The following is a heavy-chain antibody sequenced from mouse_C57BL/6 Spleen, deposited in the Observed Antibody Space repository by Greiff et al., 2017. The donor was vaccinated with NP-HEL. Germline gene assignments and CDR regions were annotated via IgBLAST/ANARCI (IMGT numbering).Heavy chain of an antibody. Sequence: EVKVVESGGGLVKPGGSLKLSCAASGFTFSDYGMHWVRQAPEKGLEWVAYISSGSSTIYYADTVKGRFTISRDNAKNTLFLQMTSLRSEDTAMYYCASRDYYGSSPYWYFDVWGTGTTVTVSS. CDR2: ISSGSSTI. V-gene: IGHV5-17*01. CDR3: ASRDYYGSSPYWYFDV. J-gene: IGHJ1*03. D-gene: IGHD1-1*01. CDR1: GFTFSDYG.